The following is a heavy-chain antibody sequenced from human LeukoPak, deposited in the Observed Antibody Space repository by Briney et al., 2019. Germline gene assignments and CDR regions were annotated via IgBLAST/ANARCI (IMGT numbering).Heavy chain of an antibody. Sequence: SVKVSCKASGGTFSSYAISWVRQAPGQGLEWMGGIIPIFGTANYAQKFQGRVTITADESTSTAYMELSSLRSEDTAVYYCARGEVPPHYFDYWGQGTLVTVSS. J-gene: IGHJ4*02. CDR3: ARGEVPPHYFDY. CDR2: IIPIFGTA. V-gene: IGHV1-69*13. CDR1: GGTFSSYA.